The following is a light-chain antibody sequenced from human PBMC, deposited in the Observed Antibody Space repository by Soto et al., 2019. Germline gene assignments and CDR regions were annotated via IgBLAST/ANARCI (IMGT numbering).Light chain of an antibody. J-gene: IGKJ1*01. V-gene: IGKV1-5*03. Sequence: DIQMTQSPSTLSASVGDIVTITCRSSQSISSWLAWYQQKPGKAPKLLTYKASSLESGVPSRFSGSGSGTEFTLTISSLQPDDFATYDCQQYNTYLWTFGQGTKVEIK. CDR1: QSISSW. CDR3: QQYNTYLWT. CDR2: KAS.